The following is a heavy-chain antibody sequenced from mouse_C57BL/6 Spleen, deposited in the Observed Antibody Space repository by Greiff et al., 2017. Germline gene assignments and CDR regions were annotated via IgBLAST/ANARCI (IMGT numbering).Heavy chain of an antibody. CDR1: GYSITSGYY. D-gene: IGHD1-1*01. CDR3: ARDTVVAPAFDV. CDR2: ISYDGSN. Sequence: VQLKESGPGLVKPSQSLSLTCSVTGYSITSGYYWNWIRQFPGNKLEWMGYISYDGSNNYNPSLKNRISITRDTSKNQFFLKLNSVTTEDTATYYCARDTVVAPAFDVWGTGTTVTVSS. V-gene: IGHV3-6*01. J-gene: IGHJ1*03.